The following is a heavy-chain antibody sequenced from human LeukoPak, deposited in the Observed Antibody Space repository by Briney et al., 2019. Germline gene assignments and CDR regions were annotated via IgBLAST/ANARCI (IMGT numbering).Heavy chain of an antibody. Sequence: ASVKVSFKSSGYTFTGYYMHWVRQAPGQGLEWMGWINPNSGGTNYAQKCQGRVTMTRDTSISTAYMELSRLRSDDTAVYYCARASGDYPDYWGQGTLVTVSS. CDR2: INPNSGGT. D-gene: IGHD4-17*01. CDR1: GYTFTGYY. V-gene: IGHV1-2*02. J-gene: IGHJ4*02. CDR3: ARASGDYPDY.